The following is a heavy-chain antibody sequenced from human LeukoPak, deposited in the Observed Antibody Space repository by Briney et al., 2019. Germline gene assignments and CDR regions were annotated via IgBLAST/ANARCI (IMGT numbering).Heavy chain of an antibody. J-gene: IGHJ4*02. CDR1: GFTFSSYS. V-gene: IGHV3-21*01. Sequence: GGSLRLSCAASGFTFSSYSMNWVRQAPGKGLEWVSSISSSSYIYYADSVKGRFTISRDNAKNSLYLQMNSLRAEDTAVYYCAKAVSSSWYDKGYWGQGTLVTVSS. CDR2: ISSSSYI. D-gene: IGHD6-13*01. CDR3: AKAVSSSWYDKGY.